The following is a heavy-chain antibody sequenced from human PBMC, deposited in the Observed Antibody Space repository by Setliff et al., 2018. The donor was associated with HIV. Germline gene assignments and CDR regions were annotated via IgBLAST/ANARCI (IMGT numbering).Heavy chain of an antibody. CDR3: ARVFVDTAVLRVLEYYFDS. J-gene: IGHJ4*02. V-gene: IGHV4-39*07. CDR2: MYYSGSN. CDR1: GGSISSSSYY. D-gene: IGHD5-18*01. Sequence: SETLSLTCTVSGGSISSSSYYWGWVRQPPGKGLEWIGSMYYSGSNYYTPSLKSRITISLDTSKNQFSLRMRSVTAADTAVYYCARVFVDTAVLRVLEYYFDSWGRGILVTVSS.